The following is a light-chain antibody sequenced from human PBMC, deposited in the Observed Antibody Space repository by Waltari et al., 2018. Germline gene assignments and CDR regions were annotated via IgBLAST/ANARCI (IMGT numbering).Light chain of an antibody. J-gene: IGKJ4*01. CDR2: WAS. CDR1: QSLLYSSNNKNY. CDR3: QQYYSTPLT. V-gene: IGKV4-1*01. Sequence: DIVMTQSPASLAVALGERAPINCKSSQSLLYSSNNKNYLAWYQQKPGQPPKLLIYWASTRESGVPDRFSGSGSGTDFTLTISSLQAEDVAVYYCQQYYSTPLTFGGGTKVEIK.